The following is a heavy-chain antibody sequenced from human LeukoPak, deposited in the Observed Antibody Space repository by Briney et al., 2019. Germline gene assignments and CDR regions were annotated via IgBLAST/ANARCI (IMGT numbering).Heavy chain of an antibody. Sequence: SETLSLTCTVSGGSISSYYWSWIRQPPGKGLEWIGYIYYSGSTNYNPSLKSRVTISVDTSKNQFSLKLSSVTAADTAVYYCARVVVGATTTSFWYFDLWGRGTLVTVSS. D-gene: IGHD1-26*01. J-gene: IGHJ2*01. CDR2: IYYSGST. V-gene: IGHV4-59*01. CDR3: ARVVVGATTTSFWYFDL. CDR1: GGSISSYY.